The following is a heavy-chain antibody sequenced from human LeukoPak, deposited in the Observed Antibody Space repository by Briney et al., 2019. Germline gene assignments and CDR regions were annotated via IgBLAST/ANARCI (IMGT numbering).Heavy chain of an antibody. D-gene: IGHD4-11*01. J-gene: IGHJ4*02. Sequence: SETLSLTCTVSGGSISSGGYYWSWIRQHPGKGLEWIGYIYYSGSTYYNPSLRSRVTISVDTSKNQFSLKLSSVTAADTAVYYCARYRESNYVPNFDYWGQGTLDTVSS. CDR2: IYYSGST. CDR3: ARYRESNYVPNFDY. CDR1: GGSISSGGYY. V-gene: IGHV4-31*03.